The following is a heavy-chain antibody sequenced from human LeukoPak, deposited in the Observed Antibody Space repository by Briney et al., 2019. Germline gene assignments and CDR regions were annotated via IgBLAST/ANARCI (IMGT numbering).Heavy chain of an antibody. D-gene: IGHD6-13*01. CDR2: ISGSGGST. V-gene: IGHV3-23*01. Sequence: GGSLRLSCAASGFTFSGYAMSWVRQAPGKGLEWVSAISGSGGSTYYADSVKGRFTISRDNSKNTLYLQMNSLRAEDTAVFYCAKERNPYSSSWCSLHYMDVWGKGTTVTVSS. CDR3: AKERNPYSSSWCSLHYMDV. J-gene: IGHJ6*03. CDR1: GFTFSGYA.